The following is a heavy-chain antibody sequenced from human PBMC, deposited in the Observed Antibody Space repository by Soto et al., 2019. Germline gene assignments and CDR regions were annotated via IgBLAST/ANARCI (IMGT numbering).Heavy chain of an antibody. V-gene: IGHV4-61*08. CDR3: ARGRGWFGGESDY. D-gene: IGHD3-10*01. J-gene: IGHJ4*02. Sequence: QVQLQESGPGLVKPSETLSLTCTVSGGSISSGDYFWNWIRQPPGKGLEWIGYIYYSGSTNYNPALKSRPTISSDTSKNPFSLTLSSVTAADTAISGWARGRGWFGGESDYWGQGSLVPVAS. CDR1: GGSISSGDYF. CDR2: IYYSGST.